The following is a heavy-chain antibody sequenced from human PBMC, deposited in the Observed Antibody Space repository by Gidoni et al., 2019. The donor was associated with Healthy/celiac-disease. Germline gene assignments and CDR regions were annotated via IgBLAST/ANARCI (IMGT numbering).Heavy chain of an antibody. V-gene: IGHV4-34*01. CDR1: GGSFSGYY. Sequence: QVQLQQWGAGLLKPSETLSLTCAVYGGSFSGYYWSWIRQPPGKGLEWIGEINHSGSTNYNPSLKSRVTISVDTSKNQFSLKLSSVTAADTAVYYCARGTAMDSWGQGTLVTVSS. J-gene: IGHJ5*01. CDR3: ARGTAMDS. D-gene: IGHD5-18*01. CDR2: INHSGST.